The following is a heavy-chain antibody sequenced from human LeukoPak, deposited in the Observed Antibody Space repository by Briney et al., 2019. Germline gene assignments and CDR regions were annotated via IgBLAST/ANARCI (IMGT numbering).Heavy chain of an antibody. D-gene: IGHD3-10*01. CDR3: ARSLRITMVRGVIIRGYDAFDI. J-gene: IGHJ3*02. Sequence: SSETLSLTCTVSGGSISSSSYYWGWIRQPPGKGLEWIGSIYYSGSTYYNPSLKSRVTISVVTSKNQFSLKLSSVTAADTAVYYCARSLRITMVRGVIIRGYDAFDIWGQGTMVTVSS. V-gene: IGHV4-39*01. CDR1: GGSISSSSYY. CDR2: IYYSGST.